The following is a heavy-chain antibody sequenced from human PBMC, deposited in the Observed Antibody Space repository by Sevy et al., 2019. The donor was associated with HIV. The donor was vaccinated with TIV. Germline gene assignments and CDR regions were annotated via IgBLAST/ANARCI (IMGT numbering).Heavy chain of an antibody. D-gene: IGHD2-15*01. J-gene: IGHJ4*02. Sequence: ASVKVSCKVSGYTFSTYRITWVRQAPGQGLEWMGWISPHNGDTNYAQKVQGRVTMITDTSTSTAYLELGSLRSDDTAVYYCARAYCSGGRCYSLAYWGQGTLVTVSS. V-gene: IGHV1-18*01. CDR2: ISPHNGDT. CDR1: GYTFSTYR. CDR3: ARAYCSGGRCYSLAY.